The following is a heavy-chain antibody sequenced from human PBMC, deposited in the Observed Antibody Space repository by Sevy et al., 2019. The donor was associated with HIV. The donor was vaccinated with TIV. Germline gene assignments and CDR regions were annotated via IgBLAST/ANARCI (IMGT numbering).Heavy chain of an antibody. CDR2: IKKDGSEK. Sequence: GGSLRLSCAASGFTFSNYWMSWVRQAPGKGLEWVANIKKDGSEKYYVDSVKGRFTISRDNAKNSLYLQMNSLRAEDTAVYYCARGNYYDSTGYYPDTFDFWGQGTMVTVSS. V-gene: IGHV3-7*01. CDR1: GFTFSNYW. J-gene: IGHJ3*01. CDR3: ARGNYYDSTGYYPDTFDF. D-gene: IGHD3-22*01.